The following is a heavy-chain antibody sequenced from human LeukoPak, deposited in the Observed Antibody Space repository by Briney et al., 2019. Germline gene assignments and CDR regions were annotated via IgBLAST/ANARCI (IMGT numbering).Heavy chain of an antibody. Sequence: NPGGSLRLSCAASGFTFSSYSMNWVRQAPGKGLEWVSSTSSSSSYIYYADSVKGRFTISRDNAKNSLYLQMNSLRAEDTAVYYCARVPSYDLFPYYMDVWGKGTTVTVSS. D-gene: IGHD3-9*01. CDR1: GFTFSSYS. J-gene: IGHJ6*03. CDR2: TSSSSSYI. V-gene: IGHV3-21*01. CDR3: ARVPSYDLFPYYMDV.